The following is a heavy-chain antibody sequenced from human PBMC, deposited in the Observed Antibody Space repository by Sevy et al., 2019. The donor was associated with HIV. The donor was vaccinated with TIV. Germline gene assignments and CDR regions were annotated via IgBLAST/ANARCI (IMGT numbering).Heavy chain of an antibody. CDR3: VKGRITEAAYNYGLDV. CDR1: GLSFEDYG. D-gene: IGHD3-16*01. Sequence: GGSLRLSCATFGLSFEDYGMHWVRQSPEKGLEWVAGINYNSGRVGYADSVKGRFTVSRDNAKASLYLQMTSLKPEDAALYYCVKGRITEAAYNYGLDVWGQGTTVTVSS. V-gene: IGHV3-9*01. CDR2: INYNSGRV. J-gene: IGHJ6*02.